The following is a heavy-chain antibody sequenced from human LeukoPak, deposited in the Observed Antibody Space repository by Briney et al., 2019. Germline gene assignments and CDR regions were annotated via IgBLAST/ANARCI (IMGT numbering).Heavy chain of an antibody. D-gene: IGHD6-19*01. Sequence: GGSLRLSCAASGFTFSSHWMHWVRQAPGKGLVWVSRMDTDGSNIDYADSVKGRFTISRDNSKNTLYLQMNSLRAEDTAVYYCAKAAPGYSSGWIDYWGQGTLVTVSS. CDR2: MDTDGSNI. J-gene: IGHJ4*02. CDR3: AKAAPGYSSGWIDY. V-gene: IGHV3-74*01. CDR1: GFTFSSHW.